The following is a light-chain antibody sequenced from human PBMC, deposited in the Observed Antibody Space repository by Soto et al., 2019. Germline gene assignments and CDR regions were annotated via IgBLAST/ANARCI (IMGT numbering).Light chain of an antibody. J-gene: IGKJ5*01. CDR2: DAS. Sequence: EIVLTQSPATLSLSPGERATLSCRASQSVSNYLAWYQQRPGQAPRLLIYDASNRAPGIPARFSGSGSGTDFTLTISSLEPEDFAVYYCQQHGNWPPITFGQGTRLEIK. V-gene: IGKV3-11*01. CDR1: QSVSNY. CDR3: QQHGNWPPIT.